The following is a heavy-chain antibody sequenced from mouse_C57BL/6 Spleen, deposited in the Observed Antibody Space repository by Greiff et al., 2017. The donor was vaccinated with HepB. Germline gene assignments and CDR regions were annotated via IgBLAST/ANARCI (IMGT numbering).Heavy chain of an antibody. J-gene: IGHJ2*01. D-gene: IGHD1-1*01. CDR3: TAESHTVVG. CDR1: GFTFSNYW. V-gene: IGHV6-3*01. Sequence: EVQLVESGGGLVQPGGSMKLSCVASGFTFSNYWMNWVRQSPEKGLEWVAQIRLKSDNYATHYAVSVKGRFTISRDDSNSSVYLQMNNLRAEDTGIYYSTAESHTVVGWGQGTTLTVSS. CDR2: IRLKSDNYAT.